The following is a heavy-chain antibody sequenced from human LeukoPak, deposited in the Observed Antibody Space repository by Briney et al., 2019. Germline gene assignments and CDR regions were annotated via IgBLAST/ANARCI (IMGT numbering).Heavy chain of an antibody. CDR2: IIPIFGTA. V-gene: IGHV1-69*13. J-gene: IGHJ5*02. CDR1: VGTFSSYA. CDR3: ARVPPPVVPAATSWFDP. D-gene: IGHD2-2*01. Sequence: ASVKVSCKASVGTFSSYAISWVRQAPGQGLEWMGGIIPIFGTANYAQTLQGRVTITADESTSTDYMELSSLRSEDTAVYYCARVPPPVVPAATSWFDPWGQGTLVTVSS.